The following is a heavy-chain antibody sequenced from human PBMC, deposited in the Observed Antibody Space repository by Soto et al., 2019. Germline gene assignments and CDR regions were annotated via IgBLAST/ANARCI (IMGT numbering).Heavy chain of an antibody. J-gene: IGHJ4*02. V-gene: IGHV3-23*01. CDR1: GFTFSSYA. CDR2: ISGSGGST. CDR3: AKDRLWQRYFDY. D-gene: IGHD3-10*01. Sequence: PGGSLRLSCAASGFTFSSYAMSWVRQAPGKGLEWVSAISGSGGSTYYADSVKGRFTISRDNSKNTLYLQMNSLRVEDTAVYYCAKDRLWQRYFDYWGQGTLVTVSS.